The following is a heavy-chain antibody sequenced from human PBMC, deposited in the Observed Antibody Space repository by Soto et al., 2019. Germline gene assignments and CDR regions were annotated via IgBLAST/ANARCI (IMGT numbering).Heavy chain of an antibody. D-gene: IGHD3-10*01. V-gene: IGHV3-30*18. CDR3: AKLSWGSGLFYDY. CDR2: ISDDGSKK. J-gene: IGHJ4*02. CDR1: GFSFSSFG. Sequence: ESGGGVVQPGRSLRLSCAASGFSFSSFGMHWVRQAPGKGLEWVAVISDDGSKKYYTESVEGRFTISRDNSKNTVYLQMNSLRPEDTAVYYCAKLSWGSGLFYDYWGQGTPVTVSS.